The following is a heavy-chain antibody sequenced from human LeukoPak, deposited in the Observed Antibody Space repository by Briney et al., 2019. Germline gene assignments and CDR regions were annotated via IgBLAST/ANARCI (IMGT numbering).Heavy chain of an antibody. CDR3: ASIGDYHWYFDL. V-gene: IGHV4-34*01. CDR2: INHSGGT. D-gene: IGHD4-17*01. J-gene: IGHJ2*01. CDR1: GGSFSDYY. Sequence: SETLSLTCAVYGGSFSDYYWSWIRQPPGKGLEWIGEINHSGGTKYNPSLKSRVTISVDTSKNQFSLKLSSVAAADTAVYYCASIGDYHWYFDLWGRGTLVTVSS.